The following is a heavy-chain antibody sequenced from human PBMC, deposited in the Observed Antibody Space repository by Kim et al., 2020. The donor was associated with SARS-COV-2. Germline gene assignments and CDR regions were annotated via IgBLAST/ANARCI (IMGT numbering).Heavy chain of an antibody. J-gene: IGHJ5*02. CDR2: ISSSSSYT. V-gene: IGHV3-11*06. D-gene: IGHD2-2*01. Sequence: GGSLRLSCAASGFTFSDYYMSWIRQAPGKGLEWVSYISSSSSYTNYADSVKGRFTISRDNAKNSLYLQMNSLRAEDTAVYYCARVPIGHCSSTSCVDPWGQGTLGTVSS. CDR3: ARVPIGHCSSTSCVDP. CDR1: GFTFSDYY.